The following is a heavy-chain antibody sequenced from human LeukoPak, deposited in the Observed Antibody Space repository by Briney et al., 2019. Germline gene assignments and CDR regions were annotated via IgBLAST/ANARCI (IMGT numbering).Heavy chain of an antibody. V-gene: IGHV3-21*01. CDR3: ARDRSGDGDFWSGFYINWFDP. J-gene: IGHJ5*02. CDR2: IFPSGGEI. Sequence: PGGSLRLSCAASGFTFSSYSMIWVRQPPGKGLEWVSSIFPSGGEIHYADSVRGRFTISRDNSKSTLSLQMNSLRAEDTAVYYCARDRSGDGDFWSGFYINWFDPWGQGTLVTVSS. D-gene: IGHD3-3*01. CDR1: GFTFSSYS.